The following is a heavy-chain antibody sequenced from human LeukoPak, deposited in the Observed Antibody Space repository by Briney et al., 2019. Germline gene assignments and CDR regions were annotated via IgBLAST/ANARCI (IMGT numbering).Heavy chain of an antibody. D-gene: IGHD4-23*01. CDR3: ARNPANDYGGNDQDY. Sequence: GASVKVSCKASGYTFTSYDINWARQATGQGLEWMGWMNPNSGNTGYAQKFQGRVTMTRNTSISTAYMELSSLRSEDTAVYYCARNPANDYGGNDQDYWGQGTLVTVSS. J-gene: IGHJ4*02. V-gene: IGHV1-8*01. CDR1: GYTFTSYD. CDR2: MNPNSGNT.